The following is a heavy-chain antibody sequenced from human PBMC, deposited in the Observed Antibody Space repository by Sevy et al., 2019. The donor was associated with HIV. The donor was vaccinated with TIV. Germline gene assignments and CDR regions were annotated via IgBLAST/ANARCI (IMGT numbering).Heavy chain of an antibody. CDR1: GFTFGDYT. D-gene: IGHD2-21*01. Sequence: GGSLRLSCTASGFTFGDYTMNWVRQAPGKGLEWVAFLKNKASGGTVDHAASVKGRFTISRDDSKSIVYLQMNDLKTEDTAVYYCTRWKGLQSIFDFWGQGVLVIVSS. CDR3: TRWKGLQSIFDF. V-gene: IGHV3-49*04. CDR2: LKNKASGGTV. J-gene: IGHJ4*02.